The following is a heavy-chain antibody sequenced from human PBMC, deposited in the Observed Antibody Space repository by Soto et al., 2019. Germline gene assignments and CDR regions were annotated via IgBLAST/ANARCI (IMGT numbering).Heavy chain of an antibody. J-gene: IGHJ6*02. D-gene: IGHD3-10*01. Sequence: GGSLRLSCAASGFTFSNYWMHWVRQAPGKGLMWVSRISSDGSTTNYAGSVKGRFTISRDNAKNTLYLQMNSLRVEDTALYYCARGVRGHYGKDVWGQGTTVTVSS. CDR2: ISSDGSTT. V-gene: IGHV3-74*01. CDR3: ARGVRGHYGKDV. CDR1: GFTFSNYW.